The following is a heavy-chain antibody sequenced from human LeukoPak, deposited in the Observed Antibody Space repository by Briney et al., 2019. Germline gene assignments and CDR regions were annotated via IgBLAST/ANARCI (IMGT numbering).Heavy chain of an antibody. CDR1: GFAFSTYY. V-gene: IGHV3-7*05. D-gene: IGHD3-22*01. CDR2: IKENGNEK. J-gene: IGHJ3*02. CDR3: ARDRTYFYDGSGPFYDAYDI. Sequence: GGSLRLSCAASGFAFSTYYMTWVRQAPGRGLEWVANIKENGNEKNYADSVKGRFTISRDNAKNSVHLQMNILRAEDTAVYHCARDRTYFYDGSGPFYDAYDIWGHGTMVTVSS.